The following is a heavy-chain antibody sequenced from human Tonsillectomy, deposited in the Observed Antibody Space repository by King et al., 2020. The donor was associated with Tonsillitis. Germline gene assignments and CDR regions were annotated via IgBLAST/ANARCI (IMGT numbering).Heavy chain of an antibody. CDR3: ARVYTAFDI. J-gene: IGHJ3*02. V-gene: IGHV4-34*01. CDR1: GGSFSGYY. Sequence: VQLQQWGAGLLKPSETLSLTCAVYGGSFSGYYWSWIRQPPGKGLEWTGEINHSGSTNYNPSLKSRVTISVDTSKNQFSLKLSSVTAADTAVYYCARVYTAFDIWGQGTMVTVSS. D-gene: IGHD3-16*01. CDR2: INHSGST.